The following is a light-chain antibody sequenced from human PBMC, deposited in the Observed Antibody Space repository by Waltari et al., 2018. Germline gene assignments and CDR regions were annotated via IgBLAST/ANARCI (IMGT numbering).Light chain of an antibody. CDR1: QSIIIY. Sequence: DIQMTQSPSSLSASIGDRVSITCRASQSIIIYLSWYQQKPGKAPKLLIDAASSWQSGVPSMFSCSGSGTDFTLTISSLQPEDFATYYCQQSYSAPTFGQGTKVEIK. CDR2: AAS. CDR3: QQSYSAPT. J-gene: IGKJ1*01. V-gene: IGKV1-39*01.